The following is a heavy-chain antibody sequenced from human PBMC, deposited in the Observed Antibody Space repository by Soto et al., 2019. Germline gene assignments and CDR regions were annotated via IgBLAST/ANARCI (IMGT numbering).Heavy chain of an antibody. CDR1: GFTFGDYA. V-gene: IGHV3-49*03. D-gene: IGHD1-26*01. Sequence: PGGSLRLSCTASGFTFGDYAMSWFRQAPGNGLEWVGFIRSKAYGGTTEYAASVKGRFTISRDDSKSIAYLQMNSLKTEDTAVYYCTRAVGYPGSDYHYMDVWGKGTTVTVSS. CDR3: TRAVGYPGSDYHYMDV. CDR2: IRSKAYGGTT. J-gene: IGHJ6*03.